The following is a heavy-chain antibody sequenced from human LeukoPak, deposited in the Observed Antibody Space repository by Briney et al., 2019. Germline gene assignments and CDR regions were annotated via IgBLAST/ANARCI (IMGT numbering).Heavy chain of an antibody. Sequence: KPAETLSLTCTVSGYSISGGYYWGWLRQPPGKGLEWIGSMYHSGSTYYNPSLKSRVTISVDTSKNQFSLKLSSVTAADTAVYYCARVPGPNWFDPWGQRTLVTVST. CDR1: GYSISGGYY. CDR3: ARVPGPNWFDP. V-gene: IGHV4-38-2*02. CDR2: MYHSGST. J-gene: IGHJ5*02.